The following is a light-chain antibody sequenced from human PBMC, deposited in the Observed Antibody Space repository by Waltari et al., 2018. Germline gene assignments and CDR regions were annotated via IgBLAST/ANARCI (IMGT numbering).Light chain of an antibody. V-gene: IGLV2-14*01. Sequence: QSALTQPASVSGSPGQPITVPRTGSSRDLGPYNSVSWYQQPPGKAPKLLIFDVTKRPSGVSNRFSGSKSGNTASLTISGLQAEDEADYYCSSYKSGSILLFGGGTKVTVL. CDR2: DVT. CDR3: SSYKSGSILL. J-gene: IGLJ2*01. CDR1: SRDLGPYNS.